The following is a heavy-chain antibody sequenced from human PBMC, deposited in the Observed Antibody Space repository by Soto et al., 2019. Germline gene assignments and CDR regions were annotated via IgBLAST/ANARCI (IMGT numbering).Heavy chain of an antibody. CDR2: ISSSSSTI. Sequence: PGGSLRLSCAASGFTFSSYSMNWVRQAPKKGLEWVSYISSSSSTIYYADSVKGRFTISRDNAKNSLYLQMNSLRDEDTAVYYCARDHDSSGWYDAFDIWGQGTMVTVSS. V-gene: IGHV3-48*02. J-gene: IGHJ3*02. CDR1: GFTFSSYS. CDR3: ARDHDSSGWYDAFDI. D-gene: IGHD6-19*01.